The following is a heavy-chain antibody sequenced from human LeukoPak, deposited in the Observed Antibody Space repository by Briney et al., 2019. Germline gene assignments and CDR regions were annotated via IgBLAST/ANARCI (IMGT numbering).Heavy chain of an antibody. CDR1: GFTFSSYA. Sequence: GGSLGLSCAGSGFTFSSYAMSWVRQAPGKGLEWGSAISGSGGSTYYADSVKGRFTISRDNSKNTLYLQMNSLRAEDTAVYYCAKAGGYSGSYSDYWGQGTLVTVSS. J-gene: IGHJ4*02. V-gene: IGHV3-23*01. D-gene: IGHD1-26*01. CDR2: ISGSGGST. CDR3: AKAGGYSGSYSDY.